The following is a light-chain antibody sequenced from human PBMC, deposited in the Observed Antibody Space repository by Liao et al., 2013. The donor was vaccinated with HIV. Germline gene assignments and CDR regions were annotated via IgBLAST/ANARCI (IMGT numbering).Light chain of an antibody. V-gene: IGLV3-21*04. CDR1: DIGSKS. CDR2: YDS. J-gene: IGLJ3*02. Sequence: SYVLTQPPSLSVAPGETARIPCGGYDIGSKSVHWYQQKPGQAPVLVIYYDSDRPSGIPERFSGSNSGNTATLTISRVEAGDEADYYCQVWDSSSDHPMFGGGTKLTVL. CDR3: QVWDSSSDHPM.